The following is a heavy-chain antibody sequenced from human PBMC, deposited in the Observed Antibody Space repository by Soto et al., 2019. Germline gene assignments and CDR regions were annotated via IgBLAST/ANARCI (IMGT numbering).Heavy chain of an antibody. CDR2: INHTGGIT. J-gene: IGHJ5*02. CDR1: GDSITSGNW. V-gene: IGHV4-4*02. D-gene: IGHD6-19*01. CDR3: ARWFCIGNGCNSRWFDP. Sequence: NLSETLSLTCAVSGDSITSGNWWSWVRQAPGKGLEWIGEINHTGGITNYNPSLKSRVNISLDKSKNQFSLKLNSVTAADTAVYYCARWFCIGNGCNSRWFDPWGQGTQVTVSS.